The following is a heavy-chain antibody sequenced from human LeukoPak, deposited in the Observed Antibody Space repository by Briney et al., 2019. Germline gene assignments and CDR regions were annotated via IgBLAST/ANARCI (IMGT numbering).Heavy chain of an antibody. Sequence: GASVKVSCKASGYTFTNYGISWVRQAPGQGLEWVGWISAYNGNPNYAQNLQGRVTMTTDTSTSTAYMELRSLRSDDTAVYYCAWATVTGFDYWGQGTLVTVSS. D-gene: IGHD4-17*01. CDR2: ISAYNGNP. CDR1: GYTFTNYG. CDR3: AWATVTGFDY. J-gene: IGHJ4*02. V-gene: IGHV1-18*01.